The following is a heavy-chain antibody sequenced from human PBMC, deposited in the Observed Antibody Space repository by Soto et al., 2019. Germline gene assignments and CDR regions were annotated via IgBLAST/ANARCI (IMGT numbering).Heavy chain of an antibody. CDR1: GGSISSYY. CDR2: IYYSGST. D-gene: IGHD2-2*01. V-gene: IGHV4-59*01. CDR3: ARSRRGPAATAHIDY. J-gene: IGHJ4*02. Sequence: QVQLQESGPGLVKPSETLSLTCTVSGGSISSYYWSWIRQPPGKGLAWIGYIYYSGSTNYNPSLKSRVTISVDTSKKQFSLKLSSVTAADTAVYYCARSRRGPAATAHIDYWGQGTLVTVSS.